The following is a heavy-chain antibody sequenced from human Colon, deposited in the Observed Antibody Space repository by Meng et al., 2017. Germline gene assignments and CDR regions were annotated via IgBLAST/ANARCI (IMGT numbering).Heavy chain of an antibody. CDR3: GRDQGRELINH. D-gene: IGHD1-7*01. J-gene: IGHJ4*02. CDR2: IYHRGDT. Sequence: LLQALARGLSNPSGLSSIPCIFSGESISSDIWLSWVRQPPGKGLEWVGEIYHRGDTNYNPSLKSRVDISVDKSKNQFYRSLIYVTAADTAVYYCGRDQGRELINHWGQGTLVTVSS. CDR1: GESISSDIW. V-gene: IGHV4-4*02.